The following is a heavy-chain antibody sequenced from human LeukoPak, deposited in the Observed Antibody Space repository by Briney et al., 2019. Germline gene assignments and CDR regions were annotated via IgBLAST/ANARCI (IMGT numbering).Heavy chain of an antibody. J-gene: IGHJ4*02. CDR2: ISYDGSNK. CDR1: GFIFSDYG. CDR3: AKTGKDIVATRGFDY. Sequence: GGSLRLSCAASGFIFSDYGMHWVRQSPGKGLEWVALISYDGSNKYYAGSVKGRFTISRDNSKNTLYLQMNSLRAEDTAVYYCAKTGKDIVATRGFDYWGQGTLVTVSS. V-gene: IGHV3-30*18. D-gene: IGHD5-12*01.